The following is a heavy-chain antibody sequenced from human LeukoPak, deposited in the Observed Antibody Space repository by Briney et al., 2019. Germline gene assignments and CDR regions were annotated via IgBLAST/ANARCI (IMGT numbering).Heavy chain of an antibody. Sequence: GGSLRLSCAASGFTFSSYEMNWVRQAPGKGLEWVGRIKSKIDGGTTDYAPPVKGRFTISRDDSKNMLYLQMNRLKTEDTAVYYCTTSIVLTGSDYWGQGTLVTVSS. J-gene: IGHJ4*02. CDR2: IKSKIDGGTT. CDR3: TTSIVLTGSDY. V-gene: IGHV3-15*01. CDR1: GFTFSSYE. D-gene: IGHD2-15*01.